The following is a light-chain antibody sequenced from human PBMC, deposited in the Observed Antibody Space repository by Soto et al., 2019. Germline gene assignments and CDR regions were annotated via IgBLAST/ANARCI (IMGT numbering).Light chain of an antibody. V-gene: IGLV2-14*01. CDR2: EVS. CDR3: SSYTSRSTLYV. Sequence: QSALAQPAAVSGSPGQSITISCTGTSSDVGGYNYVSWYQQHPGKAPKLMIYEVSNRPSGVSNRCSGSKSGNTASLTISGLQAEDEADYYCSSYTSRSTLYVFGTGTKSPS. CDR1: SSDVGGYNY. J-gene: IGLJ1*01.